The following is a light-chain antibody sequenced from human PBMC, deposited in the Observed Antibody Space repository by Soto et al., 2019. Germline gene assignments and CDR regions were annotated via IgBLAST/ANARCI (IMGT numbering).Light chain of an antibody. Sequence: QSVVTQPASVSGSPGQSITISCTGTSSDVGGYNYVSWYQHHPGKAPKLMIYEVSNRPSGVSNRFSGSKSGNTASLTISGLQAEDEADYYCNSYTSSTTLVFGGGTQLTVL. CDR1: SSDVGGYNY. V-gene: IGLV2-14*01. CDR3: NSYTSSTTLV. J-gene: IGLJ2*01. CDR2: EVS.